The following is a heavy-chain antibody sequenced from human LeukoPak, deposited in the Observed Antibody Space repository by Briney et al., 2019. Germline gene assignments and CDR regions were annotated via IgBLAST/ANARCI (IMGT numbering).Heavy chain of an antibody. Sequence: SVKVSCKASGGTFSSYAISWVRQAPGQGLEWMGRIIPILGIANYAQKFQGRVTITADKSTSTAYMELSSLRSEDTAVYYYARALVTPRGYCSGGSCYHVLGAFDIWGQGTMVTVSS. CDR2: IIPILGIA. V-gene: IGHV1-69*04. D-gene: IGHD2-15*01. CDR1: GGTFSSYA. CDR3: ARALVTPRGYCSGGSCYHVLGAFDI. J-gene: IGHJ3*02.